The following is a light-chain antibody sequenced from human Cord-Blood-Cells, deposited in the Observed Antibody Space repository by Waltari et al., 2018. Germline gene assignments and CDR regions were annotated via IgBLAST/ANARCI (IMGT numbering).Light chain of an antibody. CDR3: QQYGSSPPYT. V-gene: IGKV3-20*01. CDR1: QSVSSSY. J-gene: IGKJ2*01. CDR2: GAS. Sequence: EMGLTQSPGTLSWSPGERATLSGRASQSVSSSYLAWYQQKPGQAPRLLIYGASSRATGIPDRFSGSGSGTDFTLTISRLEPEDFAVYYFQQYGSSPPYTFGQGTKLEIK.